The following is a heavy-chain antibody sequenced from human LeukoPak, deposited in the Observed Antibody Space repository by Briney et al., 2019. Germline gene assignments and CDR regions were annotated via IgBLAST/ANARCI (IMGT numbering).Heavy chain of an antibody. V-gene: IGHV4-34*01. CDR3: ARGYRTTTYNWFDP. D-gene: IGHD1-7*01. CDR2: INHSGST. CDR1: GGSFSGYY. Sequence: SETLSLTCAVYGGSFSGYYWSWIRQPPGKGLEWIREINHSGSTNYNPSLKSRVTISVDTSKNQFSLKLSSVTAADTAVYYCARGYRTTTYNWFDPWGQGTLVTVSS. J-gene: IGHJ5*02.